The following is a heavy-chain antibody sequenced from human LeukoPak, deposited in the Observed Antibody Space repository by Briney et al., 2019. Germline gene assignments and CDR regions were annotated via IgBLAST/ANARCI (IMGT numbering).Heavy chain of an antibody. Sequence: TPETLSLTCAVYGGSFSGYYWSWIRQPPGKGLEWIGEINHSGSTNYNPSLKSRVTISVDTSKNQFSLKLSSVTAADTAVYYCARGDSYYDSSGYYENYFDYWGQGTLVTVSS. V-gene: IGHV4-34*01. CDR3: ARGDSYYDSSGYYENYFDY. J-gene: IGHJ4*02. CDR2: INHSGST. D-gene: IGHD3-22*01. CDR1: GGSFSGYY.